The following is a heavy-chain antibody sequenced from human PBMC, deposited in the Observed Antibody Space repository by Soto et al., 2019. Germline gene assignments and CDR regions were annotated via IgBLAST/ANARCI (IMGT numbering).Heavy chain of an antibody. Sequence: SETLSLTCTVSGGSISSYYWSWIRQPPGKGLEWIGYIYYSGSTNYNPSLKSRVTISVDTSKNQFSLKLSSMTAADTAVYYCARAGYCSGGSCPTKYYYYYYMDVWGKGTTVTVSS. CDR2: IYYSGST. CDR3: ARAGYCSGGSCPTKYYYYYYMDV. CDR1: GGSISSYY. D-gene: IGHD2-15*01. J-gene: IGHJ6*03. V-gene: IGHV4-59*01.